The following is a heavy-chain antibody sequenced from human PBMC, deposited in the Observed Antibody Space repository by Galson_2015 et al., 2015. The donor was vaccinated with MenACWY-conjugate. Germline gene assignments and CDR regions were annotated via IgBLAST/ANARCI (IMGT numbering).Heavy chain of an antibody. CDR1: GFTFSNSW. CDR3: ARAKEQWLSKTFDL. J-gene: IGHJ3*01. CDR2: IKQDGSGK. D-gene: IGHD6-19*01. V-gene: IGHV3-7*01. Sequence: SLRLSCATSGFTFSNSWMGWVRQAPGKGLEWVANIKQDGSGKYYVDSVKGRFIISRDNAKNSLFLQMGSLRAEDTALYYCARAKEQWLSKTFDLWGQGTMVTVSS.